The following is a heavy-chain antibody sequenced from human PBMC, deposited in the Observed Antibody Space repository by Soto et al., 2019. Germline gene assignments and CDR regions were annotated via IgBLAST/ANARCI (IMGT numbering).Heavy chain of an antibody. V-gene: IGHV4-34*08. Sequence: SETLSLTCAIYGGTFSSHSRSWVRQPPGKGLEWIGEIDHGGSTNYNPSLKSRVTISGDTSKNQFSLELRSLTAADTGVYYCAAYDVGTIIQDYWGQGTRVTVS. J-gene: IGHJ4*02. CDR1: GGTFSSHS. CDR3: AAYDVGTIIQDY. CDR2: IDHGGST. D-gene: IGHD2-21*02.